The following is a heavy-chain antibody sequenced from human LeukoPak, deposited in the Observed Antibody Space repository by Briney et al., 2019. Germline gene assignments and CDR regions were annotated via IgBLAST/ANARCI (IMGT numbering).Heavy chain of an antibody. J-gene: IGHJ4*02. D-gene: IGHD3-3*02. V-gene: IGHV3-53*01. Sequence: GGSLRLSCAASGFTVSINYISWVRQAPGKGLEWVSLIDSGGNTYYADSVKGRFTISRDNSKNTLYLQMNSLRAEDTAVYYCARVAXXXXXXIXXXXXXGQXTLVXVSS. CDR1: GFTVSINY. CDR3: ARVAXXXXXXIXXXXX. CDR2: IDSGGNT.